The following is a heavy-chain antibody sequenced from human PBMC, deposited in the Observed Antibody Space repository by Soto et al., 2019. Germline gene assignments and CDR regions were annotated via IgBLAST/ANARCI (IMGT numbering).Heavy chain of an antibody. D-gene: IGHD3-16*01. CDR3: ARERVGGFDY. V-gene: IGHV3-7*01. CDR2: IRQDGREK. Sequence: GGSLRLSCEASGFSFSSDWMSWVRQAPGKGLEWVANIRQDGREKSYVDSVKGRFTISRDNAKNSVYVQMNSLRVDDTAMYYCARERVGGFDYWGQGFLVTVSS. J-gene: IGHJ4*02. CDR1: GFSFSSDW.